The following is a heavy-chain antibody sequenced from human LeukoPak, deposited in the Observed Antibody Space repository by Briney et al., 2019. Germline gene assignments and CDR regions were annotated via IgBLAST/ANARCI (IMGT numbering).Heavy chain of an antibody. Sequence: GGSLRLSCAASGFTFSSYAMHWVRQAPGKGLEWVAVISYDGSNKYYADSVKGRFTISRDNSKNTLYLQMNSLRAEDTALYHCARNNGMDVWGQGTTVIVSS. CDR2: ISYDGSNK. V-gene: IGHV3-30*04. J-gene: IGHJ6*02. CDR3: ARNNGMDV. CDR1: GFTFSSYA.